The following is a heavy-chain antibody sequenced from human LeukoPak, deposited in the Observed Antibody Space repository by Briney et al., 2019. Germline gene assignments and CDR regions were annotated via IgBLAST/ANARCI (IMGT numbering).Heavy chain of an antibody. D-gene: IGHD3-22*01. V-gene: IGHV3-48*04. J-gene: IGHJ4*02. Sequence: GGSLRLSCAASGFTFSSYSMNWVRRAPGKGLEWVSYISSSSSTIYYADSVKGRFTISRDNAKNSLYPQMNSLRAEDTAVYYCARVYYDSSGYPNFDYWGQGTLVTVSS. CDR2: ISSSSSTI. CDR1: GFTFSSYS. CDR3: ARVYYDSSGYPNFDY.